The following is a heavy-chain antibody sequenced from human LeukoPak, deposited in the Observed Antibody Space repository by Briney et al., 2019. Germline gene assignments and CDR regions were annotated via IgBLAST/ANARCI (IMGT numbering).Heavy chain of an antibody. D-gene: IGHD3-3*01. V-gene: IGHV5-51*01. CDR2: IYPGNSQT. Sequence: GESLRISCKGSGYSFTSYWISWVRQMPGKGLEWMGIIYPGNSQTRYSPSFQGQVTISADKFISTAYLQWSSLKASDTAIYYCARSSVNWFDPWGQGTLVTVSS. CDR1: GYSFTSYW. J-gene: IGHJ5*02. CDR3: ARSSVNWFDP.